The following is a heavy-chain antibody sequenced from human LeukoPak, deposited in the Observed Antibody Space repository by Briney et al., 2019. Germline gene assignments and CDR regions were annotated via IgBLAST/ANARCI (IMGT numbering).Heavy chain of an antibody. Sequence: GGTLSLSCAASGLDRGDWAVRRARRAPGQGLKWVSGISWNTNNTDNSDSVRGRFTISRDNAKNPLYLQMNSLRPEDTALYYCAKDHRSFWSEGSNHYYAMDVWGQGTTVTVSS. V-gene: IGHV3-9*01. CDR2: ISWNTNNT. J-gene: IGHJ6*02. CDR3: AKDHRSFWSEGSNHYYAMDV. CDR1: GLDRGDWA. D-gene: IGHD3-3*01.